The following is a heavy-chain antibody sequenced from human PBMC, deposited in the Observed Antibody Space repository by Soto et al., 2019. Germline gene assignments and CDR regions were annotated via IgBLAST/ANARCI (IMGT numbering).Heavy chain of an antibody. V-gene: IGHV1-69*13. D-gene: IGHD2-15*01. CDR3: ASLGYCSGGSCFMGDNNWFDP. J-gene: IGHJ5*02. CDR1: GGTFSSYA. CDR2: IIPIFGTA. Sequence: GASVKVSCKASGGTFSSYAISWVRQAPGQGLEWMGGIIPIFGTANYAQKFQGRVTITADESTSTAYMELSSLRSEDTAVYYCASLGYCSGGSCFMGDNNWFDPWGQGTLVTVSS.